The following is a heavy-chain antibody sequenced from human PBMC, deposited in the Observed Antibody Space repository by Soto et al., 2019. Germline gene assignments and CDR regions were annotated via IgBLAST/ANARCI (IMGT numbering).Heavy chain of an antibody. CDR2: FDPEDGEA. CDR1: GYTLTEFS. CDR3: ATEDSHCYYTFDF. D-gene: IGHD3-22*01. V-gene: IGHV1-24*01. Sequence: ASVKVSCKVSGYTLTEFSMHWVRQSPGKGLEWMGVFDPEDGEAIYAPKFQGRVTLTEDTSTDTAYLELSSLTSEDTAIYYCATEDSHCYYTFDFWGQRSLVSVYS. J-gene: IGHJ4*02.